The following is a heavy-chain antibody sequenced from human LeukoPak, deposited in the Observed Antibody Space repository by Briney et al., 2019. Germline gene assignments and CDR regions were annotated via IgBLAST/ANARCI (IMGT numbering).Heavy chain of an antibody. Sequence: GESLKISCKGSGYSFTSYWIGWVRQMPGKGLEWMGIIYPGDSDTRYSPSFQGQVTISADKSISTAYPQWSSLKASDTAMYYCARLSTPGVYYFDYWGQGTLVTVSS. CDR3: ARLSTPGVYYFDY. D-gene: IGHD3-3*02. CDR1: GYSFTSYW. J-gene: IGHJ4*02. V-gene: IGHV5-51*01. CDR2: IYPGDSDT.